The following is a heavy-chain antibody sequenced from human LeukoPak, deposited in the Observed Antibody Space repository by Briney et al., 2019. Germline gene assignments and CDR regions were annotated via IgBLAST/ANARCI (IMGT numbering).Heavy chain of an antibody. Sequence: GGSLRLSCAASGFTFSSYWMHWVRQAPGKGLVWVSRINSDGSVTDYADSVKGRLTISRDNAKNTLYLQLNSLRAEDTAMYYCASYGRKNYGLDVWGQGTTVTVSS. J-gene: IGHJ6*02. CDR2: INSDGSVT. CDR1: GFTFSSYW. D-gene: IGHD3-10*01. CDR3: ASYGRKNYGLDV. V-gene: IGHV3-74*01.